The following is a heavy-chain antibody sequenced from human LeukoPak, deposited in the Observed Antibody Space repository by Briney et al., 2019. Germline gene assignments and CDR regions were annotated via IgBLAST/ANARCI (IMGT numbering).Heavy chain of an antibody. J-gene: IGHJ4*02. CDR2: ISSSSSYI. Sequence: ETLSLTCAVYGGSFSGYYWSWIRQPPGKGLEWVSPISSSSSYIYYADSVKGRFTISRDNAKNLLYLQMNSLRAEDTAVYYCARISSSRGSGYSYGLLGYWGQGTLVTVSS. CDR1: GGSFSGYY. V-gene: IGHV3-21*01. D-gene: IGHD5-18*01. CDR3: ARISSSRGSGYSYGLLGY.